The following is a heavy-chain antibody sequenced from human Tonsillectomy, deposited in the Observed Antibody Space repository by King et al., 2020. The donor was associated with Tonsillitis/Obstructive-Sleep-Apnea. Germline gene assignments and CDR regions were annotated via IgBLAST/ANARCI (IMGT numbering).Heavy chain of an antibody. D-gene: IGHD2/OR15-2a*01. Sequence: VQLQQWGAGLLKPSETLSLTCAVYGGSFSGYFWSWIRQPPGKGLEWIGEINHSGSTNYNPSLKSRVTISLDTSKNQFSLKLTSVTAADTALYYCATSLLSTPSPYYFAYWGEETLVTASS. CDR1: GGSFSGYF. CDR2: INHSGST. J-gene: IGHJ4*02. CDR3: ATSLLSTPSPYYFAY. V-gene: IGHV4-34*01.